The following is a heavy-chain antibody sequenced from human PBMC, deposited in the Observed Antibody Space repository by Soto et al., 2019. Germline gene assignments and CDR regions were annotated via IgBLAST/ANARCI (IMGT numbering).Heavy chain of an antibody. V-gene: IGHV4-39*01. Sequence: TSETLSLTCTVSGGSISSSSYYWGWIRQPPGKGLEWIGSIYYSGSTYYNPSLKSRVTISVDTSKNQFSLKLSSVTAADPAVYYCASQLKPNWLDPWGQGTLVTVSS. CDR1: GGSISSSSYY. CDR3: ASQLKPNWLDP. J-gene: IGHJ5*02. CDR2: IYYSGST.